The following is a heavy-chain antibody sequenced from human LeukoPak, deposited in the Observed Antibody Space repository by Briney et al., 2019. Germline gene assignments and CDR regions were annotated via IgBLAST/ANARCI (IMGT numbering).Heavy chain of an antibody. CDR1: GGSVSSGGYY. CDR3: ARDRIEWLDAFDY. CDR2: IYYSGNT. V-gene: IGHV4-61*08. Sequence: SETLSLTCTVSGGSVSSGGYYWSWIRQPPGKGLEWIGYIYYSGNTNYNPSLKSRVTISVDTSKDQFSLKLSSVTAADTAVYYCARDRIEWLDAFDYWGQGTLVTVCS. D-gene: IGHD6-19*01. J-gene: IGHJ4*02.